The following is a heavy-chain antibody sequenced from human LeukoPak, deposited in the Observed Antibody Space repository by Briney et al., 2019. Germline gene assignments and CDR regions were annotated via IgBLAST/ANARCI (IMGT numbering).Heavy chain of an antibody. CDR1: GYTFTSYG. Sequence: ASVKVSCKASGYTFTSYGISWVRQAPGQGLEWMGGIIPIFGTANYAQKFQGRVTITADESTSTAYMELSSLRSEDTAVYYCAREDYGDYVARWFDPWGQGTLVTVSS. J-gene: IGHJ5*02. D-gene: IGHD4-17*01. CDR3: AREDYGDYVARWFDP. V-gene: IGHV1-69*13. CDR2: IIPIFGTA.